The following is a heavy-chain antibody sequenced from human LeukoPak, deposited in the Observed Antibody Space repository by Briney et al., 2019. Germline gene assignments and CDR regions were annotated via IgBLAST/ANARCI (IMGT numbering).Heavy chain of an antibody. V-gene: IGHV3-30*02. D-gene: IGHD2-2*01. J-gene: IGHJ4*02. CDR2: IRYDGTNE. CDR3: AKVLLSYCSSTSCYFPLDS. CDR1: GFTFSDYA. Sequence: GGSLRLSCAASGFTFSDYAMSWVRQAPGKGLEWVAFIRYDGTNEYYAGSGKGRFTISRDNSRDTLYMQMNSLTEEDTAVYYCAKVLLSYCSSTSCYFPLDSWGQGTLVTVSS.